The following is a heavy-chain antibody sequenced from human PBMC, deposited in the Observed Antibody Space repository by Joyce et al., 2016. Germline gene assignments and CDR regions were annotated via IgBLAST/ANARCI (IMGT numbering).Heavy chain of an antibody. CDR1: GYSFTDHD. J-gene: IGHJ3*02. CDR2: INPDSGGT. D-gene: IGHD2-2*01. V-gene: IGHV1-2*06. CDR3: ARGPMPPYAFDI. Sequence: QVQLVQSGAEVKKPGASVKVSCKASGYSFTDHDVHWVRQAPGQGLRWMGRINPDSGGTSYAQKFQGRVTLTRDASIATAYMELSSLRSDDTAVYFCARGPMPPYAFDIWGQGTMVTVSS.